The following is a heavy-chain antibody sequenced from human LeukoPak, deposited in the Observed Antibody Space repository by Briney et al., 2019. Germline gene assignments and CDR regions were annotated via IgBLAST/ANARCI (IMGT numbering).Heavy chain of an antibody. D-gene: IGHD2-15*01. J-gene: IGHJ4*02. Sequence: GGSLRLSCAASGFTFGSYAMHWVRQAPGKGLEWVAVISYDGSNKYYADSVKGRFTISRDNSKNTLYLQMNSLRAEDTAVYYCARDLSVVAANFDYWGQGTLVTVSS. V-gene: IGHV3-30*04. CDR3: ARDLSVVAANFDY. CDR2: ISYDGSNK. CDR1: GFTFGSYA.